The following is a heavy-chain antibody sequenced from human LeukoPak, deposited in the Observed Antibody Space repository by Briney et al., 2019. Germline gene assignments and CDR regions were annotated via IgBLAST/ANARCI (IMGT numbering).Heavy chain of an antibody. CDR3: ARARDDSDFDY. CDR1: GGSLSGYY. D-gene: IGHD2-21*02. V-gene: IGHV4-34*01. CDR2: INHSVST. J-gene: IGHJ4*02. Sequence: SETLSLTCAVYGGSLSGYYWSWIRQPPGKGLEWIGEINHSVSTKYNPSLKSRVTISVDTSKNQFSLKLSSVTAADTAVYYCARARDDSDFDYWGQGTLVTVSS.